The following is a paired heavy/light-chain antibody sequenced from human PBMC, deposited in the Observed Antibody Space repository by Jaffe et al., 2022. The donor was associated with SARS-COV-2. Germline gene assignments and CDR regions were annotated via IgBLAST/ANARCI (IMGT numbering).Light chain of an antibody. J-gene: IGKJ4*01. Sequence: DIQMTQSPSSVSASVGDRVTITCRASQGIRSWLAWYQQKPGKAPNLLIYAASSLQSGVPSRFSGSGSGTDFTLTISSLQPEDFGTYYCQQANSFPLTFGGGTKVEIK. CDR3: QQANSFPLT. CDR2: AAS. V-gene: IGKV1D-12*01. CDR1: QGIRSW.
Heavy chain of an antibody. CDR3: TKAEEYGKPGNWFDP. J-gene: IGHJ5*02. Sequence: EVQLVQSGAEVKKSGESLKISCKASGYSFTSYWIAWVRQMPGKGLEWMGIVYPGDSRTRYSPSFQGQVTISADKSISTAYLQWSSLKASDTAMYYCTKAEEYGKPGNWFDPWGQGTLVAVSS. D-gene: IGHD6-6*01. CDR2: VYPGDSRT. CDR1: GYSFTSYW. V-gene: IGHV5-51*01.